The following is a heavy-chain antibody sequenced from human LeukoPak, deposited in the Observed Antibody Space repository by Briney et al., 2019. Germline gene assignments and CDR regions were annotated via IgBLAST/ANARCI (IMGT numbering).Heavy chain of an antibody. V-gene: IGHV3-48*03. CDR3: ARDHLDGSSSGWYPLGS. Sequence: GGSLRLSCAASGFTFSSYEMNWVRQAPGKGLEWVSYISSSGSTIYYADSVKGRFTISRDNAKNSLYLQMNSLRAEDTAVYYCARDHLDGSSSGWYPLGSWGQGTLVTVSS. D-gene: IGHD6-19*01. J-gene: IGHJ5*02. CDR2: ISSSGSTI. CDR1: GFTFSSYE.